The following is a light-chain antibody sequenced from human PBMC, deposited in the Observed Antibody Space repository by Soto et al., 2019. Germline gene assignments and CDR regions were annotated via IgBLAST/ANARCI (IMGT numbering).Light chain of an antibody. Sequence: QSALTQPASVSGSPGQSITISRTGTSSDVGGYNYVSWYQQHPGKAPKLMIYEVSNRPSGVSNRFSGSKSGNTASLAISGLQAEDEADYYCSSYTRSSNYVFGHGTKVTV. CDR2: EVS. CDR3: SSYTRSSNYV. CDR1: SSDVGGYNY. J-gene: IGLJ1*01. V-gene: IGLV2-14*01.